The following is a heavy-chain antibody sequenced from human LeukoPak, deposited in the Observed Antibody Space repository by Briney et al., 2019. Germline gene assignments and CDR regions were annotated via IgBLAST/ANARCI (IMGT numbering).Heavy chain of an antibody. J-gene: IGHJ4*02. Sequence: GGSLRLSCAASGFTFTNYAMSWVRQAPGKGLEYISTFSISDGRTYYADSVKGRFTISRDNSKYTLYLQMNSLRAEDTAVYYCAKQHAATGGYLDYWGQGTLVTVSS. D-gene: IGHD3-10*01. V-gene: IGHV3-23*01. CDR2: FSISDGRT. CDR3: AKQHAATGGYLDY. CDR1: GFTFTNYA.